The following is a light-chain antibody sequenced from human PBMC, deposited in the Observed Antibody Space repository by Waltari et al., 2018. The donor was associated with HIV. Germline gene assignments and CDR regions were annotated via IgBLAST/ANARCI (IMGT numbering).Light chain of an antibody. V-gene: IGLV6-57*01. CDR3: QSYDTTTPVV. CDR2: EDN. J-gene: IGLJ2*01. CDR1: SGSIASSY. Sequence: NFMLTQPHSVSESPGKTVSISFTRSSGSIASSYVPWYQQRPGSSPTAVIFEDNQRPSGVPERFSGSIDSSSNSASLTISGLKTEDEADYYCQSYDTTTPVVFGGGTRLTVL.